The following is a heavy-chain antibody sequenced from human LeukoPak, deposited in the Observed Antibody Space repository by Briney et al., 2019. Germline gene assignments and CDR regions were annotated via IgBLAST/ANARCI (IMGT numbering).Heavy chain of an antibody. J-gene: IGHJ4*02. Sequence: SETLSLTCTVSGGSIGSSSYYWGWIRQPPGKGLEWIGNIYYTGSTYYNLSLKSRFTISVDTSKNQFSLKVNSVTAADTAVYYCVRRSIASAGMMDYWGQGTLVTVSS. D-gene: IGHD6-13*01. CDR2: IYYTGST. CDR1: GGSIGSSSYY. V-gene: IGHV4-39*01. CDR3: VRRSIASAGMMDY.